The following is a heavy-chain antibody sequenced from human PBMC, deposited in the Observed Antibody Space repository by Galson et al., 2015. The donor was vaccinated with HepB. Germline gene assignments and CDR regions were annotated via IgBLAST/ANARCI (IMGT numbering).Heavy chain of an antibody. CDR1: GYSFTSYW. CDR3: ARWTEGFGELWVGAAPDY. CDR2: IYPGDSDT. D-gene: IGHD3-10*01. V-gene: IGHV5-51*01. J-gene: IGHJ4*02. Sequence: QSGAEVKKPGESLKISCKGSGYSFTSYWIGWVRQMPGKGLEWMGIIYPGDSDTRYSPSFQGQVTISADKSISTAYLQWSSLKASDTAMYYCARWTEGFGELWVGAAPDYWGQGTLVTVSS.